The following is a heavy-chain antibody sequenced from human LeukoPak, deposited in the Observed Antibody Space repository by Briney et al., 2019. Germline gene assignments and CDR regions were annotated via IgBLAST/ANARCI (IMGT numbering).Heavy chain of an antibody. V-gene: IGHV3-9*01. Sequence: GGSLRLPCAASGFMFDDYDMHWVRRAPGKGLQWVSGITRHNAILGYVDSVKGRFTISRDSAKNSLYLQMNSLRLEDTAFSYCARGDILTTRLLDFWGRGTLVTVSS. J-gene: IGHJ4*02. D-gene: IGHD3-9*01. CDR1: GFMFDDYD. CDR3: ARGDILTTRLLDF. CDR2: ITRHNAIL.